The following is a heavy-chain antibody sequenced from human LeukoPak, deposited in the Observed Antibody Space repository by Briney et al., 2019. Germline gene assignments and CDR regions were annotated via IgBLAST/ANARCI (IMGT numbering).Heavy chain of an antibody. D-gene: IGHD3-10*01. CDR1: GFTFSSYA. CDR2: ISGSGGST. Sequence: GGSLRLSCTASGFTFSSYAMSWVRQAPGKGLEWVSDISGSGGSTYYADSVKGRFTISRDNSKNTLYLQMNSLRAEDTAVYYCAKYPYGSGSYYYYGMDVWGQGTTVTVSS. CDR3: AKYPYGSGSYYYYGMDV. J-gene: IGHJ6*02. V-gene: IGHV3-23*01.